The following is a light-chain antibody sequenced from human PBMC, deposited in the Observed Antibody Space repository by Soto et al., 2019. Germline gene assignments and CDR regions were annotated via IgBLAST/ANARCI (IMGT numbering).Light chain of an antibody. Sequence: QSVLTQPHSVSEAPRQRVTISCSGSRSNIGNNAVNWYQQLPGKAPKLLIYYDDLLPSGVSDRFSGSKSGTSASLAISGLQSEDEADYYCAAWDDSLNGPVFGGGTKLTVL. V-gene: IGLV1-36*01. CDR3: AAWDDSLNGPV. CDR1: RSNIGNNA. CDR2: YDD. J-gene: IGLJ2*01.